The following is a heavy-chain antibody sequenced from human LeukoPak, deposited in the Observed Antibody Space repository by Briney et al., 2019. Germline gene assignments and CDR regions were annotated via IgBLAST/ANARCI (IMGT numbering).Heavy chain of an antibody. Sequence: PGGSLRLSCAASGFTSSSYSMNWVRQAPGKGLEWVSSISSSSSYIYYADSVKGRFTISRDNAKNSLYLQMNSLRAEDTAVYYCARGPWLKEDYYYGMDVWGQGTTVTVSS. J-gene: IGHJ6*02. CDR2: ISSSSSYI. V-gene: IGHV3-21*01. D-gene: IGHD5-12*01. CDR3: ARGPWLKEDYYYGMDV. CDR1: GFTSSSYS.